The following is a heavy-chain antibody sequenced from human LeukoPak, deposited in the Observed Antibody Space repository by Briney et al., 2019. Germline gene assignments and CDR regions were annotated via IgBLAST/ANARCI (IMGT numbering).Heavy chain of an antibody. J-gene: IGHJ5*02. D-gene: IGHD3-10*01. V-gene: IGHV3-23*01. CDR3: AKDPWFGES. CDR2: ISDSGDTT. CDR1: GFTFSNYG. Sequence: GGTLRLSCAASGFTFSNYGLSWVRQAPGKGLEWVSGISDSGDTTYFSDSVKGRFTISRDNSKNTLYLQMNSLRAEDTAVYYCAKDPWFGESWGQGTLVTVSS.